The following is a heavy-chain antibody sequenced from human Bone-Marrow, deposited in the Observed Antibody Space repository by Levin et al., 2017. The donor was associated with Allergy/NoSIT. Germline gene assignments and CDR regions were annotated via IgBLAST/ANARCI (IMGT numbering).Heavy chain of an antibody. V-gene: IGHV3-15*01. CDR3: TREGYGDYHDS. CDR2: IKSKTHGGTT. Sequence: PGESLKISCVASGFTFSDAWMSWVRQAPGKGLEWVGRIKSKTHGGTTDFAAPLAGRFTISRDDSENTLFLQLNSLKIEDTAVYYCTREGYGDYHDSWGQGTRVTVSS. J-gene: IGHJ4*02. CDR1: GFTFSDAW. D-gene: IGHD4/OR15-4a*01.